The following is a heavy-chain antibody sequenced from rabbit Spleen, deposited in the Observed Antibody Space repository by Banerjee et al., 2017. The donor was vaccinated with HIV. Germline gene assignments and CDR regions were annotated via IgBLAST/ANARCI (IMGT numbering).Heavy chain of an antibody. CDR2: IYAGSSDST. CDR1: GFSFNSGYD. D-gene: IGHD3-1*01. J-gene: IGHJ4*01. V-gene: IGHV1S40*01. CDR3: VRDTWNFNL. Sequence: QSLEESGGGLVKPGASLTLTCKASGFSFNSGYDMCWVRQAPGKGLEWIACIYAGSSDSTYSATWAKGRFTLSKTSSTTVTLQMTSLTAADTATYFCVRDTWNFNLWGQGTLVTVS.